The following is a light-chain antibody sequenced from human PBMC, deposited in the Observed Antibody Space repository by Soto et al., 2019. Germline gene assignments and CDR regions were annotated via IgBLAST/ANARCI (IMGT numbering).Light chain of an antibody. Sequence: DIQMTQSPSTLSASVGDRVIITCRASQSISSWLAWYQQKPGKAPKLLIYKASTLESGVPSGFSGSGSGTDFSLTISSLQPDDSATYYCQQYKSNSWTFGQGTKVEI. CDR1: QSISSW. J-gene: IGKJ1*01. V-gene: IGKV1-5*03. CDR2: KAS. CDR3: QQYKSNSWT.